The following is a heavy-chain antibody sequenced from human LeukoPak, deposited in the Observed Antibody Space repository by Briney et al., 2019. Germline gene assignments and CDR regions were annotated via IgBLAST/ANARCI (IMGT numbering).Heavy chain of an antibody. J-gene: IGHJ3*02. V-gene: IGHV4-39*01. CDR3: ARLSYYDFWSGYRNDAFDI. CDR2: IYYSGST. Sequence: PSETLSLTCTVSGGSISSSRYYWGWIRQPPGRGLEWIGSIYYSGSTYYNPSLKSRVTISVDTSKNQFSLKLSSVTAADTAVYYCARLSYYDFWSGYRNDAFDIWGQGTMVTVSS. CDR1: GGSISSSRYY. D-gene: IGHD3-3*01.